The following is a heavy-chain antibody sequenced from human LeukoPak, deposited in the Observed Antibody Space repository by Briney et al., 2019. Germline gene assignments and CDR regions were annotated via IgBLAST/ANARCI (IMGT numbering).Heavy chain of an antibody. CDR2: IYHSGST. CDR3: AFEGPVSGYAFDP. V-gene: IGHV4-38-2*02. J-gene: IGHJ5*02. CDR1: GYSISSGYY. D-gene: IGHD5-12*01. Sequence: SETLSLTCTVSGYSISSGYYWGWIRQPPGKGLEWIGSIYHSGSTYYNPSLKSRVTISVDTSKNQFSLKLRSVTAADTAVYYCAFEGPVSGYAFDPWGQGALVAVSS.